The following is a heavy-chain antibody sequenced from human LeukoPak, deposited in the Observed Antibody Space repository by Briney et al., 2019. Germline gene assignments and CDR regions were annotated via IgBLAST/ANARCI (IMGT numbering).Heavy chain of an antibody. D-gene: IGHD4-17*01. CDR1: GFTFSSYG. CDR2: IRYDGSNK. CDR3: AKDPRPDYGGYVYYFDY. V-gene: IGHV3-30*02. J-gene: IGHJ4*02. Sequence: KPGGSLRLSCAASGFTFSSYGMHWVRQAPGKGLEWVAFIRYDGSNKYYADSVKGRFTISRDNSKNTLYLQMNSLRAEDTAVYYCAKDPRPDYGGYVYYFDYWGQGTLVTVSS.